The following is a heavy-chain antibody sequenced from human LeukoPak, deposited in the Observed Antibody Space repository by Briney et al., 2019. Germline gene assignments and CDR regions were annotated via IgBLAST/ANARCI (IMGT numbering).Heavy chain of an antibody. Sequence: ASVKVSCKTSGYTFTSYGISWVRQAPGQGLEWMGWISAYNGTTKYAQKLQGRVTMTTDTSTSIAYMELRSLRSDDTAVYYCARARRGVEMATIFDFWGQGTLVTVSS. D-gene: IGHD5-24*01. V-gene: IGHV1-18*01. CDR2: ISAYNGTT. J-gene: IGHJ4*02. CDR1: GYTFTSYG. CDR3: ARARRGVEMATIFDF.